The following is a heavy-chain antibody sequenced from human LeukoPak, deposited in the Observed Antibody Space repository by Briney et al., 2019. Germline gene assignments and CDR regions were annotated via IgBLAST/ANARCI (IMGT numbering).Heavy chain of an antibody. J-gene: IGHJ4*02. CDR2: TSGSGGST. Sequence: PGGSLRLSCAASGFTCSSYAMSRLRPAPGQGLEWVSATSGSGGSTYYADSVKGRFTISRDNSKNTLYLQMNSLRAEDTAVYYCAKNLKKGTLSSSWFFFDYWGQGTLVTVSS. CDR3: AKNLKKGTLSSSWFFFDY. CDR1: GFTCSSYA. V-gene: IGHV3-23*01. D-gene: IGHD6-13*01.